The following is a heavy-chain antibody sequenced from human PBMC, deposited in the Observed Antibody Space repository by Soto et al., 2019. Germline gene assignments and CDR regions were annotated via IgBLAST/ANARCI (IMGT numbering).Heavy chain of an antibody. V-gene: IGHV3-23*01. CDR3: AKERWAAAGTPTLDY. Sequence: PGGSLRLSCAASGFTFISYAMSWGRQAPWKGLEWVSAISGGTSSTYYADSVKGRFTISRDNSKNTLYLQMNSLRAEDTAVYYCAKERWAAAGTPTLDYWGQGTLVTVS. J-gene: IGHJ4*02. CDR2: ISGGTSST. CDR1: GFTFISYA. D-gene: IGHD6-13*01.